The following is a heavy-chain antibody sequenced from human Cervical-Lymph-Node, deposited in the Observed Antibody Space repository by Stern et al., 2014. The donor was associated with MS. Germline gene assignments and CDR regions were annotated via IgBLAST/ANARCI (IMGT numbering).Heavy chain of an antibody. V-gene: IGHV4-4*02. J-gene: IGHJ6*04. D-gene: IGHD1-1*01. CDR2: IYHRGNT. CDR3: ARDWNDVGFYQYGLDV. CDR1: GDSISRSNW. Sequence: QLQLQESGPGLVKPSGTLSLTCAVSGDSISRSNWWSWVRQPPGKGLEWVGYIYHRGNTNYNPSLKSRVTISVDKSKNHFSLKLRSVTAADTAVYYCARDWNDVGFYQYGLDVWGKGTTVTVSS.